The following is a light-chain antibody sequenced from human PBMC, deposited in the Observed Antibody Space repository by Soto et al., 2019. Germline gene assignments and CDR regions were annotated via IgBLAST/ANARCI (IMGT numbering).Light chain of an antibody. V-gene: IGKV3-15*01. CDR2: GAS. Sequence: EIVLTQSPATLSLSPGERATLFCRASQSVGRTLAWYQQKPGQTPRLLIYGASTRATGIPARFSGSGSGTEFTLTINSLQSEDSAVYYCQRYNNWPLTFGGGTKV. CDR3: QRYNNWPLT. J-gene: IGKJ4*01. CDR1: QSVGRT.